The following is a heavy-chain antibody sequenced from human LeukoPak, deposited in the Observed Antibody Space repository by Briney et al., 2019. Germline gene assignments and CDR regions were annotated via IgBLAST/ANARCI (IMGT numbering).Heavy chain of an antibody. V-gene: IGHV4-4*07. CDR3: ARGIRSYYYDSSGYYNWFDP. CDR1: GGSISSYY. CDR2: IYTSGST. J-gene: IGHJ5*02. Sequence: SETLSLTCTVSGGSISSYYWSWIRKPAGKGLEWIGRIYTSGSTNYNPSLKSRVTMSIDTSKNQFSLKLSSVTAADTAVYYCARGIRSYYYDSSGYYNWFDPWGQGTLVTVSS. D-gene: IGHD3-22*01.